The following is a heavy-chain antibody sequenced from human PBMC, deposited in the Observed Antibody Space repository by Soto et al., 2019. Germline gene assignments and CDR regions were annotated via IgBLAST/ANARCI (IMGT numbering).Heavy chain of an antibody. CDR2: IYYSGST. D-gene: IGHD5-18*01. CDR1: GGSISSSSYY. CDR3: ARRYVDTAMDWATDY. V-gene: IGHV4-39*01. J-gene: IGHJ4*02. Sequence: QLQLQESGPGLVKPSETLSLTCTVSGGSISSSSYYWGWIRQPPGKGLEWIGSIYYSGSTYYNPSRKSRVTISVDTSKNQFALKLSSVAAADTAVYDCARRYVDTAMDWATDYWGQGTLVTVSS.